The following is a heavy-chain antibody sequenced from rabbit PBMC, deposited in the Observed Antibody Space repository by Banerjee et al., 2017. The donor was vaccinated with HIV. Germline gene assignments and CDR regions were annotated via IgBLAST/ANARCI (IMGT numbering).Heavy chain of an antibody. CDR2: IYVDNGRT. Sequence: QEQLVESGGGLVKPEGSLTLTCTASGFSFSSSYWICWVRQAPGKGLEWIACIYVDNGRTYYASWAKGRFTISKTSSTTVTLQMTSLTAADTATYFCAREYGGDVGNAYATRLDLWGQGTLVTVS. J-gene: IGHJ3*01. D-gene: IGHD6-1*01. CDR3: AREYGGDVGNAYATRLDL. CDR1: GFSFSSSYW. V-gene: IGHV1S45*01.